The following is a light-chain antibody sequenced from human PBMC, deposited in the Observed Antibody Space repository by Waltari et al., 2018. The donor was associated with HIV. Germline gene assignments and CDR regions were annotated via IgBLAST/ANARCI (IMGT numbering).Light chain of an antibody. CDR3: GTWDSRLSGVV. V-gene: IGLV1-51*01. Sequence: QSVLTQPPSVSAAPGQKVPISCSGSSSNIGSNRVSWYQQLPGTAPKLLIYDNNNRPPGIPDLFSGSKSGTSATLGITGLQTGDEADYYCGTWDSRLSGVVFGGGTKLTVL. J-gene: IGLJ3*02. CDR1: SSNIGSNR. CDR2: DNN.